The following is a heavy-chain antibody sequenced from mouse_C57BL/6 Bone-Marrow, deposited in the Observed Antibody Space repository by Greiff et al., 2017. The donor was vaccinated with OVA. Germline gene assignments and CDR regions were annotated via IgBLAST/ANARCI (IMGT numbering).Heavy chain of an antibody. CDR2: IDPSDSYT. D-gene: IGHD1-1*01. J-gene: IGHJ2*01. CDR1: GYTFPSYW. V-gene: IGHV1-50*01. Sequence: QVQLQQPGAELVKPGASVKLSCKASGYTFPSYWMQWVKQRPGQGLEWIGEIDPSDSYTNYNQKFKGKATLTVETSSSTAYMQLSSLTSEDSAVYYCARLTYYGSDYFDYWGQGTTLTVSS. CDR3: ARLTYYGSDYFDY.